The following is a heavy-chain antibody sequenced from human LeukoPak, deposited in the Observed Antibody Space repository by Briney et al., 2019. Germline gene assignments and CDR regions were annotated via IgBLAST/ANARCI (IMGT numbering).Heavy chain of an antibody. CDR3: ARDWEGGWFDY. V-gene: IGHV4-31*03. J-gene: IGHJ4*02. D-gene: IGHD1-26*01. CDR1: GGSISSGGYY. Sequence: PSETLSLTCTVSGGSISSGGYYWSWIRQHPGKGLEWIGYIYYSGSTYYNPSLKSRVTISVDTSKNQFSLKLSSVTAADTAVYYCARDWEGGWFDYWGQGTLVTVSS. CDR2: IYYSGST.